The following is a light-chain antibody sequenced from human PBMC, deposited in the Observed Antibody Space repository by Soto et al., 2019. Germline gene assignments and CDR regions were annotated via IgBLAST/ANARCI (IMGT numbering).Light chain of an antibody. Sequence: QSALTQPASVSGSPGQSITISCTGTSSDVGSYNLVSWYQQHPGKAPKLMIYEGSKRPSGVSNRFSGSKSGNTASLTISGLQAEDEAAYYCSSFTSDRIYVLGHGTKVT. CDR2: EGS. CDR3: SSFTSDRIYV. CDR1: SSDVGSYNL. J-gene: IGLJ1*01. V-gene: IGLV2-14*02.